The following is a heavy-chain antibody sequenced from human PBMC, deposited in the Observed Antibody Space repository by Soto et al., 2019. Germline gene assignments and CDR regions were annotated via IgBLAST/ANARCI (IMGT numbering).Heavy chain of an antibody. Sequence: QVQLVESGGGLVKPGGSLRLSCEGSGFTFSDYYISWIRQAPGKGLEWISYNSNSGTFSRYADSVKGRFSISRDNTKNLLYLQMNSLRAEDTAVYYCARSGDNYNRLDYWGQGTPVTVSS. J-gene: IGHJ4*02. CDR1: GFTFSDYY. D-gene: IGHD1-1*01. V-gene: IGHV3-11*06. CDR3: ARSGDNYNRLDY. CDR2: NSNSGTFS.